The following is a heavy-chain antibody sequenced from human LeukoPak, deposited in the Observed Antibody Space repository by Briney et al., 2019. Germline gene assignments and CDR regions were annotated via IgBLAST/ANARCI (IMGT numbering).Heavy chain of an antibody. V-gene: IGHV4-34*01. J-gene: IGHJ5*02. CDR2: INHSGST. CDR1: GGSFSGYY. Sequence: SETLPLTCAVYGGSFSGYYWSWIRQPPGKGLEWIGEINHSGSTNYNPSLKSRVTIAVDTSKNQFSLKLSSVTAADTAVYYCARGPRTWFDPWGQGTLVTVSS. CDR3: ARGPRTWFDP.